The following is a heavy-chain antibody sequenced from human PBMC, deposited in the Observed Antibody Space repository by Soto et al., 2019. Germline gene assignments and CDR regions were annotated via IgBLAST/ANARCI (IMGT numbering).Heavy chain of an antibody. CDR2: IKSKTDGGTT. CDR3: TTDVGLVVVTATP. CDR1: GFTFSNAW. V-gene: IGHV3-15*07. J-gene: IGHJ5*02. Sequence: EVQLVESGGGLVKPGGSLRLSCAASGFTFSNAWMNWVRQAPGKGLEWVGRIKSKTDGGTTDYAAPVKGRFTISRDDSKNTLYLQMNSLKTEDTAVYYCTTDVGLVVVTATPWGQGTLVTVSS. D-gene: IGHD2-21*02.